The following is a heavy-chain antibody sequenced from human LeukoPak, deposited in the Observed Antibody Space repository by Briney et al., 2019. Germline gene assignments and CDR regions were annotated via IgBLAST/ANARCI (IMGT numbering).Heavy chain of an antibody. CDR3: ARLLATGTTKGWFDP. Sequence: SETLSLICTVSGASISSTSYYWGWFRQPPGKGLECIGNIHYSGSTYYDPSLKSRVTISVDTSKNQFSLKLSSVTAADTAVYYCARLLATGTTKGWFDPWGQGTLVTVSS. D-gene: IGHD1-7*01. J-gene: IGHJ5*02. CDR2: IHYSGST. V-gene: IGHV4-39*01. CDR1: GASISSTSYY.